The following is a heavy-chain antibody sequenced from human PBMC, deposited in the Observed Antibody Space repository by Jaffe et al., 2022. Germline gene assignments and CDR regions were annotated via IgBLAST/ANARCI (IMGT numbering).Heavy chain of an antibody. CDR1: GYTFTDYY. CDR2: VDPEDGET. V-gene: IGHV1-69-2*01. J-gene: IGHJ6*03. D-gene: IGHD6-13*01. Sequence: EVQLVQSGAEVKKPGATVKISCKVSGYTFTDYYMHWVQQAPGKGLEWMGLVDPEDGETIYAEKFQGRVTITADTSTDTAYMELSSLRSEDTAVYYCATATKGGSSWDGDYYYYMDVWGKGTTVTVSS. CDR3: ATATKGGSSWDGDYYYYMDV.